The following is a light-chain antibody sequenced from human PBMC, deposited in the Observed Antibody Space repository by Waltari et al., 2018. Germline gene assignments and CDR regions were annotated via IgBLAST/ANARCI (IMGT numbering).Light chain of an antibody. J-gene: IGLJ2*01. CDR3: NSRDSSGNHVV. Sequence: SSELTQDPAVSVALGQTVRITCQGDSLRRYYASWYLQKPGQAPVLVIYGKNNRPSGIPDRFSGSSSGNTASLTITGAQAEDEADYYCNSRDSSGNHVVFGGGTKVTVL. CDR1: SLRRYY. V-gene: IGLV3-19*01. CDR2: GKN.